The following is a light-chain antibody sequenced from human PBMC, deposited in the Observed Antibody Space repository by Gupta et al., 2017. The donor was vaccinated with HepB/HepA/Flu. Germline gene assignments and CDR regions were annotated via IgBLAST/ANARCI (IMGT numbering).Light chain of an antibody. CDR1: QSVSSN. CDR2: GAS. Sequence: EIVMTQSPATLSVSPGERATLSCRDSQSVSSNLAWYQQKPGQAPRLLIYGASNRANGIPDRFSGSGSGTEFTLTSSSRQSEDFAVYYWQQDNNLCSFGQGTKLEIK. J-gene: IGKJ2*04. V-gene: IGKV3-15*01. CDR3: QQDNNLCS.